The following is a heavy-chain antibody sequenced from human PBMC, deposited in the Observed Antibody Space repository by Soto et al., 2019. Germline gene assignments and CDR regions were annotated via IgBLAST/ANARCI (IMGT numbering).Heavy chain of an antibody. CDR3: ARDPLWFGELLLDY. CDR2: ISSSSSTI. J-gene: IGHJ4*02. V-gene: IGHV3-48*01. CDR1: GFTFSSYS. D-gene: IGHD3-10*01. Sequence: EVQLVESGGGLVQPGGSLRLSCAASGFTFSSYSMNWVRQAPGKGLEWVSYISSSSSTIYYADSVKGRFTIPRDNAKNSLYLQMNSLRAEDTAVYYCARDPLWFGELLLDYWGQGTLVTVSS.